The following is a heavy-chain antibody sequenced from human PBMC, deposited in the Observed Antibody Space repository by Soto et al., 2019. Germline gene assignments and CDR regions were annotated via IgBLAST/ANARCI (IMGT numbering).Heavy chain of an antibody. CDR1: GFTFSNAW. CDR3: TTYDYIWGSDRYRWAY. V-gene: IGHV3-15*01. J-gene: IGHJ4*01. Sequence: EVQLVESGGGLVKPGRSLRLSCAASGFTFSNAWMSWVRQAPGKGLEWVARIKSKIDGGTMDHAAPLKGRFTISRDDSKNTLYQQMDSMENEDTTDYYCTTYDYIWGSDRYRWAYWDHGVLVTVSS. CDR2: IKSKIDGGTM. D-gene: IGHD3-16*02.